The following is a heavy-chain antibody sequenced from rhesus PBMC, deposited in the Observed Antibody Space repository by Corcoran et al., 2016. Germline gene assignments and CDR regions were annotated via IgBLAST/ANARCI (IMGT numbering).Heavy chain of an antibody. J-gene: IGHJ1*01. V-gene: IGHV3S25*01. Sequence: QAPGKGLEWVSANNRGGGSTYYADSVKGRFTISRDNSKNTLSLQTNSLRAEDTAVYYCAKEPNYEDDYWLLLHTDHPEYFEFWGRGALVTVSS. CDR2: NNRGGGST. CDR3: AKEPNYEDDYWLLLHTDHPEYFEF. D-gene: IGHD3-9*01.